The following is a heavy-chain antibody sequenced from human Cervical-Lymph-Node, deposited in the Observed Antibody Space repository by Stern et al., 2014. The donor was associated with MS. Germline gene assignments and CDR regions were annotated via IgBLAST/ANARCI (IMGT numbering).Heavy chain of an antibody. J-gene: IGHJ4*02. CDR1: GFTFGSHT. CDR3: AKPAVARYFDY. D-gene: IGHD6-19*01. Sequence: VQLVESGAGVVQPGRSLRLSCAASGFTFGSHTMHWVRQAPGKGLEWVAVIPYDGSNQHYADPVNGRFTFHRDNSNNNPYLQMNSLTAEDTAVYYCAKPAVARYFDYWGQGTQVTVSS. CDR2: IPYDGSNQ. V-gene: IGHV3-30-3*02.